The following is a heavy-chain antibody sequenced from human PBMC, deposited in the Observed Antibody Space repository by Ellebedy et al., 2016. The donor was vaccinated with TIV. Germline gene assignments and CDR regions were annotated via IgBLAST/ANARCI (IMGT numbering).Heavy chain of an antibody. Sequence: GESLKISCAASGFPFDSYVMNWVRQAPGKGLEWVAPISYDGSNKYFADSVQGRFTISRDNSQNTLYLLMNSLRGDDTAIYYCARALNHVDTVSTAPLDCWGQGTLVTVSS. D-gene: IGHD5/OR15-5a*01. CDR3: ARALNHVDTVSTAPLDC. CDR2: ISYDGSNK. CDR1: GFPFDSYV. J-gene: IGHJ4*02. V-gene: IGHV3-30*04.